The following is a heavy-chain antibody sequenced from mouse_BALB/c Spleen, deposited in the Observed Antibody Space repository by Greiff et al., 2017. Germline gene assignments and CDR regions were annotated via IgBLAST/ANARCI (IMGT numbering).Heavy chain of an antibody. D-gene: IGHD1-2*01. CDR1: GYTFTSYY. CDR3: ARWSGERRLLDY. Sequence: VQLQQSGPELVKPGASVRISCKASGYTFTSYYIHWVKQRPGQGLEWIGWIYPGNVNTKYNEKFKGKATLTADKSSSTAYMQLSSLTSEDAAVYFCARWSGERRLLDYWGQGTTLTVSS. CDR2: IYPGNVNT. V-gene: IGHV1S56*01. J-gene: IGHJ2*01.